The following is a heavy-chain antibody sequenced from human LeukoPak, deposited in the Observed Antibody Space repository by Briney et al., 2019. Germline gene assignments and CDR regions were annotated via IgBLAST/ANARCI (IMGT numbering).Heavy chain of an antibody. V-gene: IGHV3-23*01. J-gene: IGHJ4*02. D-gene: IGHD5-12*01. CDR2: ISGSGGST. CDR1: GLTLSRFD. Sequence: GGSLRLSCAASGLTLSRFDMNWVRQARGKGLEWVTAISGSGGSTYYADSVKGRFTISRDNSNTPLYLQMNSLRAQDTAVYYCAKDEGDSGYSGYDSRPSFDYWGQGTLVTVSS. CDR3: AKDEGDSGYSGYDSRPSFDY.